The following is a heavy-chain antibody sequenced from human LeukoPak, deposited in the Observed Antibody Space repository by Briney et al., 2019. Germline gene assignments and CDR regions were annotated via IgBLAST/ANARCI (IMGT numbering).Heavy chain of an antibody. CDR2: ITPFLGIA. Sequence: RWASVKVSCTASGDTFSRYAINWVRQAPGQGPEWMGWITPFLGIAHYPQKFKGRVTITADESTTTVYMELSSLRSEDTAVYYCAREACREEGLMWPRLGGQHSRYDHWGQGTLVTVSS. V-gene: IGHV1-69*10. CDR3: AREACREEGLMWPRLGGQHSRYDH. CDR1: GDTFSRYA. D-gene: IGHD3-16*01. J-gene: IGHJ4*02.